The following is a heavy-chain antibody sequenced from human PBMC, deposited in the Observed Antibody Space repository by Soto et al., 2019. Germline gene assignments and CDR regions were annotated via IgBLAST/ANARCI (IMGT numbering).Heavy chain of an antibody. Sequence: QVQLVQSGAEEKKPGASVKVSCKASGNTFTSYAMHWVRQAPGQRLEWMGWINAGNGNTKYSQKFQGRVTITRDTSASTAYMELRRLRSEDTAVYFCARAPSWWYFDLWGRGTLVTVSS. CDR2: INAGNGNT. V-gene: IGHV1-3*05. CDR3: ARAPSWWYFDL. J-gene: IGHJ2*01. CDR1: GNTFTSYA.